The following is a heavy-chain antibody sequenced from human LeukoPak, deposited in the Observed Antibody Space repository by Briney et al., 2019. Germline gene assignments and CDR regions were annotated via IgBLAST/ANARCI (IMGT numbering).Heavy chain of an antibody. D-gene: IGHD3-22*01. V-gene: IGHV5-10-1*01. J-gene: IGHJ4*02. CDR2: IDPSDSYT. Sequence: GESLKISCKGSGYSFTSYWISWVRQMPGKGLEWMGRIDPSDSYTNYSPSFQGHVTISADKSISTAYLQWSSLKASDTAMYYCARCPCCDRTFDYWGQGTLVTVSS. CDR1: GYSFTSYW. CDR3: ARCPCCDRTFDY.